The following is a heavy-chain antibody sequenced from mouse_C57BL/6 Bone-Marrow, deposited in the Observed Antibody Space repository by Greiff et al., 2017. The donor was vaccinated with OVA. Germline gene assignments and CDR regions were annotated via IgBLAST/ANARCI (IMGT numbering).Heavy chain of an antibody. V-gene: IGHV1-9*01. Sequence: VPLVASCAVLMKPVASVQLSCTATCYSFPGSWLFFLTHRPSPVLSLIGEILPGRGCPNYNEKFKGKATFTADTSSNTAYMQLSSLTTEDSAIYYCARRFPYAWFAYWGQGTLVTVSA. J-gene: IGHJ3*01. CDR3: ARRFPYAWFAY. CDR1: CYSFPGSW. D-gene: IGHD6-5*01. CDR2: ILPGRGCP.